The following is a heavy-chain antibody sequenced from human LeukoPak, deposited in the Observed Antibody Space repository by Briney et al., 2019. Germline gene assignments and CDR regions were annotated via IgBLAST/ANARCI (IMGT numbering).Heavy chain of an antibody. V-gene: IGHV3-30*04. CDR3: ARARPTVTTSPDY. D-gene: IGHD4-17*01. J-gene: IGHJ4*02. Sequence: PGGSLRLTCAASGFTFICYASHWVRPAPGKGLEWVAVISYDGSNKYYADSVRGRFTISRDNSKNTLYLQMNSLRAEDTAVYYCARARPTVTTSPDYWGQGTLVTVSS. CDR1: GFTFICYA. CDR2: ISYDGSNK.